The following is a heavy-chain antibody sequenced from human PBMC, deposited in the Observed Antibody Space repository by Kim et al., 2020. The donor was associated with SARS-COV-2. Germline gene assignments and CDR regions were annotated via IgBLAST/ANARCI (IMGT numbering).Heavy chain of an antibody. Sequence: SETLSLTCTVSGGSISSYYWSWIRQPPGKGLEWIGYIYYSGSTNYNPSLKSRVTISVDTSKNQFSLKLSSVTAADTAVYYCARAVDDFWSGYSLNWFDPWGQGTLVTVSS. V-gene: IGHV4-59*01. J-gene: IGHJ5*02. CDR2: IYYSGST. D-gene: IGHD3-3*01. CDR3: ARAVDDFWSGYSLNWFDP. CDR1: GGSISSYY.